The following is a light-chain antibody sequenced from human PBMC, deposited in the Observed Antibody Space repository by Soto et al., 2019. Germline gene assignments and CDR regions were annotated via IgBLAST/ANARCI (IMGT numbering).Light chain of an antibody. J-gene: IGKJ1*01. CDR3: QQYETFSGT. V-gene: IGKV1-5*01. CDR2: DAS. CDR1: QSISSR. Sequence: IQLTQSPSTLSAFVGDRVTLTGRASQSISSRLAWYQQKPGEAPKLLIYDASALPRGVPSRFSGSGSGTKFTLTIASLQPDDFATYYCQQYETFSGTFGPGTKVDIK.